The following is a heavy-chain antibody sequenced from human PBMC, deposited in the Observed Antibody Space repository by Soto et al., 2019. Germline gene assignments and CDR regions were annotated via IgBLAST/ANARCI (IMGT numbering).Heavy chain of an antibody. J-gene: IGHJ5*02. CDR2: IIPIFGTA. CDR1: GGTFSSYA. Sequence: QVQLVQSGAEVKKPGSSVKVSCKASGGTFSSYAISWVRQAPGQGLEWMGGIIPIFGTANYAQKFQGRVTITADESTSTAYMELGSLRSEDTAGYYCARDRGYCSGGSCRNWFDPWGQGTLVTVSS. CDR3: ARDRGYCSGGSCRNWFDP. D-gene: IGHD2-15*01. V-gene: IGHV1-69*12.